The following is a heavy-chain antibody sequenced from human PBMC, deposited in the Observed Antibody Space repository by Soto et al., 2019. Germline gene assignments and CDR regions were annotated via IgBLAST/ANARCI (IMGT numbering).Heavy chain of an antibody. V-gene: IGHV3-48*01. D-gene: IGHD4-17*01. CDR2: IRFARNII. Sequence: EVQLVESGGGLVQPGGSLRLSCGVSGFTFSSYSMNWVRQAPGKGLEWVSYIRFARNIIHYTESVKGRFTISRDNAKNSLYLQMNSLRAEDTAVYYCARVPDGDNNWFDLWGQGTLVTVSS. CDR1: GFTFSSYS. J-gene: IGHJ5*02. CDR3: ARVPDGDNNWFDL.